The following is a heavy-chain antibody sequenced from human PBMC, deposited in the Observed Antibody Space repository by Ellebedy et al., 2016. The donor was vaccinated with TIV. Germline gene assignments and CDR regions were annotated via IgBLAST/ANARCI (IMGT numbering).Heavy chain of an antibody. CDR2: MNQVGSEK. CDR1: GFTFTTYW. CDR3: ARDPNSSGDTGYGDY. D-gene: IGHD5-12*01. J-gene: IGHJ4*02. Sequence: PGGSLRLSCAASGFTFTTYWMSWVRQAPGKGLEWVANMNQVGSEKYYVDSVKGRFTISRDNAQNSLYLHMNNLRAEDTAVYYCARDPNSSGDTGYGDYWGQGVVVTVST. V-gene: IGHV3-7*03.